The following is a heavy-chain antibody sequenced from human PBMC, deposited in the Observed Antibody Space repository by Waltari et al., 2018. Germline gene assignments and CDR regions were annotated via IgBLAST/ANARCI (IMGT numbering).Heavy chain of an antibody. CDR2: ISYDGSNK. V-gene: IGHV3-30*03. D-gene: IGHD5-18*01. CDR3: VSYGYLYGMDV. Sequence: QVQLVESGGGVVQPGRSLRLSCAASGFTFSSYGMHWVRQAPGKGLEWVAVISYDGSNKYYADSVKGRFTISRDNSKNTLYLQMNSLRAEDTAVYYCVSYGYLYGMDVWGQGTTVTVSS. J-gene: IGHJ6*02. CDR1: GFTFSSYG.